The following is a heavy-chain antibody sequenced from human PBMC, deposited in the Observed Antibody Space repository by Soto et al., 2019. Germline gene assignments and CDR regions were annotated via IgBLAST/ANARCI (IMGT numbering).Heavy chain of an antibody. V-gene: IGHV1-18*04. CDR1: GYTFTGYY. CDR3: ARVWADAFDI. Sequence: ASVKVSCKASGYTFTGYYMHWVRQAPGQGLEWMGWISAYNGNTNYAQKLQGRVTMTTDTSTSTAYMELRSLRSDDTAVYYCARVWADAFDIWGQGTMVTVSS. J-gene: IGHJ3*02. D-gene: IGHD3-16*01. CDR2: ISAYNGNT.